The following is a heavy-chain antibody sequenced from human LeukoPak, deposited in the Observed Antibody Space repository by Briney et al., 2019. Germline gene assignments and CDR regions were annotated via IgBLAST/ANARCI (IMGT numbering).Heavy chain of an antibody. CDR1: GFTFSSYG. J-gene: IGHJ6*02. D-gene: IGHD6-19*01. V-gene: IGHV3-30*18. CDR3: AKGGEGYSSGWYGYYGMDV. Sequence: GSLRLSCAASGFTFSSYGMHWVRQAPGKGLEWVAVISYDGSNKYYADSVKGRFTISRVNSKNTLYLQMNSLRAEDTAVYYCAKGGEGYSSGWYGYYGMDVWGQGTTVTVSS. CDR2: ISYDGSNK.